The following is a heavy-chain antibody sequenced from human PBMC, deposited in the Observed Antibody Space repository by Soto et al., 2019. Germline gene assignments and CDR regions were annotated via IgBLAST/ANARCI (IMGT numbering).Heavy chain of an antibody. J-gene: IGHJ3*02. V-gene: IGHV2-70*04. CDR3: AHIEVSGSAFDI. D-gene: IGHD2-15*01. CDR1: GFSFTTSEMR. CDR2: IDWDDDK. Sequence: LVNPTQTLTLTCTFSGFSFTTSEMRVGWIRQPPGKALEWLARIDWDDDKLYSTSLKTRLTISKDTSKNQVVLTMTNMDPVDTATYYCAHIEVSGSAFDIWGQGTMVTVSS.